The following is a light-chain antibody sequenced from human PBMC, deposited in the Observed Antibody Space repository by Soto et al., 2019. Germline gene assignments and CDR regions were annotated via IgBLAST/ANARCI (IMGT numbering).Light chain of an antibody. CDR2: GAS. CDR3: LHYGSSPKWT. J-gene: IGKJ1*01. CDR1: QSVSSIY. V-gene: IGKV3-20*01. Sequence: EIVLTQSPGTLSLSPGERATLSCRASQSVSSIYLAWYQQKPGQAPRLLIYGASNRATGIPDRFGGSGSGTDFTLTLSRLEPEDFAVYYCLHYGSSPKWTFGQGTKVEIK.